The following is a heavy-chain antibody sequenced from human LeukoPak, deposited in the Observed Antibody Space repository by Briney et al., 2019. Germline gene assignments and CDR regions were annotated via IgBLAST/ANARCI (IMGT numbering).Heavy chain of an antibody. CDR1: GFTLRSYG. Sequence: GGSLRLSCAASGFTLRSYGMVWVRQAPGEGLEYVSGITSNGGTTYYGNSVKGRFTISRDNSKDTLHLQMGSLRTEDMAVYYCARAMRWASDYWGQGTLVTVAS. CDR2: ITSNGGTT. CDR3: ARAMRWASDY. V-gene: IGHV3-64*01. J-gene: IGHJ4*02. D-gene: IGHD4-23*01.